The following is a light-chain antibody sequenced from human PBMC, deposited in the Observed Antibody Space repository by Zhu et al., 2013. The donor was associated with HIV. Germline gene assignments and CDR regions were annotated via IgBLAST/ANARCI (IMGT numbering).Light chain of an antibody. J-gene: IGKJ4*01. CDR2: GAS. Sequence: EIVLTQSPGTLSLSAGERATLSCRASQSVSSNYLAWYQQRPGQTPKLLIYGASARATGIPDRFSGSGSGTDFTLTITRLEPEDFAVYYCQQYATSPITFGGGTKVEIK. CDR3: QQYATSPIT. V-gene: IGKV3-20*01. CDR1: QSVSSNY.